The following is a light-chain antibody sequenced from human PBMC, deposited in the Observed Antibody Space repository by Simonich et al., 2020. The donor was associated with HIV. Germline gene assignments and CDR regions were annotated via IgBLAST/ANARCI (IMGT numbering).Light chain of an antibody. CDR3: QQYGSSPGT. CDR2: YAS. Sequence: EVVLTQSPEFQSVTPKEKVTIPCRASQGIGSSLHWYQQKPDRSPKLLIKYASQSFSGVPSRFSGSGSGTDFTLTISRLEPEDFAVYYCQQYGSSPGTFGQGTKVEIK. V-gene: IGKV6-21*01. CDR1: QGIGSS. J-gene: IGKJ1*01.